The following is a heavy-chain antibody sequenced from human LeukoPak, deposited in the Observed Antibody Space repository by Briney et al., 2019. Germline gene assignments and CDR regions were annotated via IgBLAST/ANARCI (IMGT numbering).Heavy chain of an antibody. Sequence: GGSLRLSCAASGFTFDDYGMSWVRQAPGKGLEWVSGINWNGGSTGYADSVKGRFTIFRDNAKNSLYLQMNSLRAEDTAVYYCARDPPLGYCSGGSCYGGNYWGQGTLVTVSS. V-gene: IGHV3-20*04. CDR3: ARDPPLGYCSGGSCYGGNY. D-gene: IGHD2-15*01. CDR2: INWNGGST. J-gene: IGHJ4*02. CDR1: GFTFDDYG.